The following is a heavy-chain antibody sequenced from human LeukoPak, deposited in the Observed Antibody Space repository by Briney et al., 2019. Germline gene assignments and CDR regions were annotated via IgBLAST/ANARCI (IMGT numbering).Heavy chain of an antibody. Sequence: GGSLRLSCGASGFTFSSHWMTWVRQAPGKGVEWVASIRRGGSETYYADSVKGRFSVSRDDTKNSLCLQMNSLSAGDTAVYFCARGPHYGGRVDFLDSWGQGIKVTVSS. V-gene: IGHV3-7*01. D-gene: IGHD4-23*01. CDR2: IRRGGSET. CDR3: ARGPHYGGRVDFLDS. J-gene: IGHJ4*02. CDR1: GFTFSSHW.